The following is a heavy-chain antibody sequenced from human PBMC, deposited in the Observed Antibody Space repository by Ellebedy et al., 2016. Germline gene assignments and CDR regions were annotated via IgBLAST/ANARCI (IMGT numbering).Heavy chain of an antibody. CDR2: IRSKAYGGTT. D-gene: IGHD3-3*01. Sequence: GESLKISXTAFGFTFGDYAMSWFRQAPGKGLEWVGFIRSKAYGGTTEYAASVKGRFTISRDDSKSIAYLQMNSLKTEDTAVYYCTPEKQERIPPTIFGVVPPMDVWGKGTTVTVSS. J-gene: IGHJ6*04. CDR1: GFTFGDYA. V-gene: IGHV3-49*03. CDR3: TPEKQERIPPTIFGVVPPMDV.